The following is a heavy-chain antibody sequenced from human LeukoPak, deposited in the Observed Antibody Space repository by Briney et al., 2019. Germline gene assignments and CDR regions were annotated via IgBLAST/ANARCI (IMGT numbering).Heavy chain of an antibody. V-gene: IGHV3-73*01. CDR2: IRSKANSYAT. CDR1: GFTFSGSA. Sequence: PGGSLGLSCAASGFTFSGSAMHWVRQASGKGLEWVGRIRSKANSYATAYAASVKGRFTISRDDSKNTAYLQMNSLKTEDTAVYYCTALPTVAGNAFDIWGQGTMVTVSS. CDR3: TALPTVAGNAFDI. D-gene: IGHD6-19*01. J-gene: IGHJ3*02.